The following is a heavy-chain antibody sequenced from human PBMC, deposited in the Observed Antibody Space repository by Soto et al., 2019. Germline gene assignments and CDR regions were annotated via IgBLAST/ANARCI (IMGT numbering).Heavy chain of an antibody. CDR2: IYGGGST. CDR1: GFTVSNNY. V-gene: IGHV3-66*01. Sequence: EVQLVESGGALVQPGGSLRLSCAASGFTVSNNYMSWVRQDPGKGLEGVSVIYGGGSTYYADSVEGRFTISRDNSKNPLYLQMNGLRAEYTALYYCASMPSSVYWGPGAVVTASS. J-gene: IGHJ4*02. CDR3: ASMPSSVY. D-gene: IGHD2-2*01.